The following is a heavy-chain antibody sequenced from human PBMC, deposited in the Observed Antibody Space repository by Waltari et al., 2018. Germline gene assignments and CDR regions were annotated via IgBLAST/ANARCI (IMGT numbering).Heavy chain of an antibody. CDR2: INPNSGGT. V-gene: IGHV1-2*04. Sequence: QVQLVQSGAEVKKPGASVKVSCKASGYTFTGYYMHWVRQAPGQGLEWMGWINPNSGGTNYVQKFQGWVTMTRDTSISTAYMELSRLRSDDTTVYYCARDHCSGGSCYGWFDPWGQGTLVTVSS. CDR3: ARDHCSGGSCYGWFDP. D-gene: IGHD2-15*01. CDR1: GYTFTGYY. J-gene: IGHJ5*02.